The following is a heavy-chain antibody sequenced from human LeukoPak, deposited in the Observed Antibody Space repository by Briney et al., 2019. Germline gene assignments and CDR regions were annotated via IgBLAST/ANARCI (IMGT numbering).Heavy chain of an antibody. V-gene: IGHV3-23*01. Sequence: PGGSLRLSCSASGFTFTTYGMNWVRQAPGKGLEWVSVISGSGGSTYYADSVKGRVTISRDNSKNTLYLQMNSLRAGDTAVYYCARDRRPNIASRTFDYWGQGPLVTVSS. J-gene: IGHJ4*02. CDR1: GFTFTTYG. CDR2: ISGSGGST. D-gene: IGHD6-6*01. CDR3: ARDRRPNIASRTFDY.